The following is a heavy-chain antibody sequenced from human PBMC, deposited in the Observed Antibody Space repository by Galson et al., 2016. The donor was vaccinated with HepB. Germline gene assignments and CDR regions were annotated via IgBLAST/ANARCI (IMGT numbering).Heavy chain of an antibody. CDR2: ISDDGSDR. CDR1: GFTFNKYG. CDR3: AKPRKTSGTYYTIDS. V-gene: IGHV3-30*18. D-gene: IGHD3-10*01. Sequence: LRLSCAASGFTFNKYGMHWVRQTPGKGLEWVAVISDDGSDRFYADSVRGRFTISRDNSDNTLYVQMNSLRTEDTAVYYCAKPRKTSGTYYTIDSWGQGTLVTVSS. J-gene: IGHJ4*02.